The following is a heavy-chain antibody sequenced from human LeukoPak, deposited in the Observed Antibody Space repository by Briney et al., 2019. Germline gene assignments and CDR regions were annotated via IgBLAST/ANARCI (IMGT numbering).Heavy chain of an antibody. CDR1: GFTFTDYY. Sequence: GGSLRLSCAPSGFTFTDYYMSWIRQAPGKGLEWVSYISSSGSTIYYADSVKGRFTISRDTATNSLYLQMNSLRAEDTAVYYCARGYDSSGYYIDYWGQGTLVTVSS. CDR2: ISSSGSTI. V-gene: IGHV3-11*01. CDR3: ARGYDSSGYYIDY. J-gene: IGHJ4*02. D-gene: IGHD3-22*01.